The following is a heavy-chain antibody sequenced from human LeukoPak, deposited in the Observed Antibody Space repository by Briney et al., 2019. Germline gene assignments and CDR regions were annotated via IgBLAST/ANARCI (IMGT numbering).Heavy chain of an antibody. CDR1: GDSVSSNSAA. J-gene: IGHJ3*02. CDR3: AREGRDAFDI. CDR2: TYYRSNWYS. Sequence: SQTLSLTCAISGDSVSSNSAAWNWIRQSPSRGLEWLGRTYYRSNWYSDYAVSVKGRITINPDTSKNQFSLQLNSVISEDTAVYYCAREGRDAFDIWGQGTMVTVSS. V-gene: IGHV6-1*01.